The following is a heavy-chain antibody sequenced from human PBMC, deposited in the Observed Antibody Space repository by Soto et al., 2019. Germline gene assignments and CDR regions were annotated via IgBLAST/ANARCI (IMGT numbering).Heavy chain of an antibody. V-gene: IGHV3-49*03. CDR1: VFTFSYYA. CDR2: IRSKVYGKTT. Sequence: PGGSLRLSCTCSVFTFSYYAISWSRQAPGKGLEWVGVIRSKVYGKTTDYAASVKGRFTISRDDSRSIAYLQLSSLQSEDTGVYYCTRYTYTSRYSYFGMDVWGHGTTVTVSS. D-gene: IGHD2-2*01. J-gene: IGHJ6*02. CDR3: TRYTYTSRYSYFGMDV.